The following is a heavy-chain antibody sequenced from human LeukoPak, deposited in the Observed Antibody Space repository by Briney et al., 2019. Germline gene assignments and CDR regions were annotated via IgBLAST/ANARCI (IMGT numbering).Heavy chain of an antibody. CDR2: IYYSGST. V-gene: IGHV4-31*03. Sequence: SETLPLTCTVSGGSISSGGYYWSWIRQHPGKGLEWIGYIYYSGSTYYNPSLKSRVTISVDTSKNQFSLKLSSVTAADTAVYYCARAPPAIYNWFDPWGQGTLVTVSS. J-gene: IGHJ5*02. D-gene: IGHD2-21*01. CDR3: ARAPPAIYNWFDP. CDR1: GGSISSGGYY.